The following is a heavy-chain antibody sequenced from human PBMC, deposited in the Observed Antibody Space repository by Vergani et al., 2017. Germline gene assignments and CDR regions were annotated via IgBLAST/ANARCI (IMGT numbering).Heavy chain of an antibody. V-gene: IGHV4-59*06. J-gene: IGHJ5*02. CDR3: ARGGVPAAISSAWFDP. Sequence: QVQLQESGPGLVKPSETLSLTCSVSTESISRYYWSWIRQPAGKGLEWIGYIHYSGSTYYNPSLESRLMISIDTSKNQFSLKLRSVAAADTAVYYCARGGVPAAISSAWFDPWGQGTLVTVSS. D-gene: IGHD2-2*02. CDR1: TESISRYY. CDR2: IHYSGST.